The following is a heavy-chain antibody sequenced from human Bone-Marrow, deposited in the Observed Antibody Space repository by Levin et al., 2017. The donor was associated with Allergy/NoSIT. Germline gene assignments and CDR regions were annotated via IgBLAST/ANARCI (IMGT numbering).Heavy chain of an antibody. CDR3: ARTLDSYYFDY. V-gene: IGHV3-30*03. CDR1: GFTFSSYG. J-gene: IGHJ4*02. D-gene: IGHD5-18*01. CDR2: ISYDASEK. Sequence: GESLKISCAASGFTFSSYGLHWVRQAPGKGLEWVAFISYDASEKFYAGAVRGRFTISRDKSKDTLFLQMDSLRAEDTAVYYCARTLDSYYFDYWGQGTLVTVSS.